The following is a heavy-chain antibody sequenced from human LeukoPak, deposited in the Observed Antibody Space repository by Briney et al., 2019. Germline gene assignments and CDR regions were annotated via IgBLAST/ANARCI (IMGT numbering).Heavy chain of an antibody. D-gene: IGHD3-9*01. V-gene: IGHV4-34*01. Sequence: SETLSLTCAVYGGSFGGYYWSWIRQPPGKGLEWIGEINHSGSTNYNPSLKSRVTISVDTSKNQFSLKLSSVTAADTAVYYCASPGETGVQILTGYAHWGQGTLVTVSS. J-gene: IGHJ4*02. CDR1: GGSFGGYY. CDR2: INHSGST. CDR3: ASPGETGVQILTGYAH.